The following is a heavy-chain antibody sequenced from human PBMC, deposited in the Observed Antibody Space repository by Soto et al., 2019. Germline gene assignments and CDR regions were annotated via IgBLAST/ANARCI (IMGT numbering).Heavy chain of an antibody. D-gene: IGHD3-10*01. CDR2: LYNSGST. CDR1: GGSISSYY. Sequence: QVQLQESGPGLVKPSETLSLTCTVSGGSISSYYWSWIRQPPGKGLEWIGFLYNSGSTNYNPSLNSRLTISMDTSRNQFPLILSSVTAADTAVYYCARAPYGSGTKPYYFDYWGQGTLVTVSS. V-gene: IGHV4-59*01. J-gene: IGHJ4*02. CDR3: ARAPYGSGTKPYYFDY.